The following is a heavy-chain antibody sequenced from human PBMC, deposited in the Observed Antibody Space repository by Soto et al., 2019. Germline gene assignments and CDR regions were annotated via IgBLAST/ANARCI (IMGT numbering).Heavy chain of an antibody. J-gene: IGHJ6*03. CDR1: GGSISSYY. Sequence: SETLSLTCTVSGGSISSYYWSWIRQPPGKGLEWIGYIYYSGSTNYNPSLKSRVTISVDTSKNQFSLKLSSVTAADTAVYYCARHGIAARHYYYYMDVWGKGTTVTVSS. V-gene: IGHV4-59*08. CDR2: IYYSGST. D-gene: IGHD6-6*01. CDR3: ARHGIAARHYYYYMDV.